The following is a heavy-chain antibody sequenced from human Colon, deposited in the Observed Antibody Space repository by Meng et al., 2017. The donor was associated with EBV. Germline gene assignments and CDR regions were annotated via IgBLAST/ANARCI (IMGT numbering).Heavy chain of an antibody. V-gene: IGHV4-39*01. CDR2: QCHADDT. CDR3: ARHTFSGNPGGIDS. D-gene: IGHD4-23*01. Sequence: LQVRESGLGLVKPSETLSLTCTVSGGPISRTGTCGGWIRQPPGKGLEWIGSQCHADDTYYNPSLMGRVTISVDTSKNQVSLKLTSVTAADTSIYYCARHTFSGNPGGIDSWGQGILVTVSS. J-gene: IGHJ4*02. CDR1: GGPISRTGTC.